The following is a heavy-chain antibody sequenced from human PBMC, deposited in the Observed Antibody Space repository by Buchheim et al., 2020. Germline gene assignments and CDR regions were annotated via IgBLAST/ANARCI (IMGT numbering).Heavy chain of an antibody. CDR3: AREISSGFSGSWFDV. CDR1: GFTFMDYS. J-gene: IGHJ5*02. D-gene: IGHD3-22*01. V-gene: IGHV3-11*05. Sequence: QVHLVESGGGLVKPGGSLTLSCTASGFTFMDYSMTWIRQAPGKGLELISYISSRTYTTYAASVKGRFTISRDNAKNSLFLQMNSLRAEDSALYFCAREISSGFSGSWFDVWGQGT. CDR2: ISSRTYT.